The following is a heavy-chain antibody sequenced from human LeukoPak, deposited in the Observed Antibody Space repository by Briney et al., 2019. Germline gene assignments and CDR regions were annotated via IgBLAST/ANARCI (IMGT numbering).Heavy chain of an antibody. CDR1: GGSITSYY. CDR3: ASLTTVTQGYFDS. J-gene: IGHJ4*02. Sequence: SETPSLTCTVSGGSITSYYWSWIRQPPGKGLEWIGYIYYSGSTNYNPSLKSRLTISVDASKNQFSLKLSSVTATDTAVYYCASLTTVTQGYFDSWGQGTLVTVSS. CDR2: IYYSGST. V-gene: IGHV4-59*12. D-gene: IGHD4-17*01.